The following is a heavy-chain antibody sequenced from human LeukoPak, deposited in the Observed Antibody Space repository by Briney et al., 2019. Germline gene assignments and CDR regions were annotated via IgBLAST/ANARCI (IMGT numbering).Heavy chain of an antibody. CDR3: ATREAVPKYYFDF. CDR1: GGSISTSNYY. D-gene: IGHD6-19*01. V-gene: IGHV4-39*07. J-gene: IGHJ4*02. CDR2: IYSSGST. Sequence: SETLSLTCTVSGGSISTSNYYWGWIRQPPGKGLEWIGSIYSSGSTYFNPSLKSRVTISVDTSTNQFSLKLTSVTAADTAVYYCATREAVPKYYFDFWGQGILVTVSS.